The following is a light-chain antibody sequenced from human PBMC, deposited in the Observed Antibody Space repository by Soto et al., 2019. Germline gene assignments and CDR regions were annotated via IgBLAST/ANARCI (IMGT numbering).Light chain of an antibody. Sequence: DIQMTQSPSTLSGSVGDRVTITCRASQTISSWFAWYQQKPGKAPKLLIYKASTLKSGVPSRFSGSGSGTEFTLTISSLKSEDYAVYYCQQYKSWPPITFGQGTRLEIK. CDR2: KAS. CDR1: QTISSW. V-gene: IGKV1-5*03. CDR3: QQYKSWPPIT. J-gene: IGKJ5*01.